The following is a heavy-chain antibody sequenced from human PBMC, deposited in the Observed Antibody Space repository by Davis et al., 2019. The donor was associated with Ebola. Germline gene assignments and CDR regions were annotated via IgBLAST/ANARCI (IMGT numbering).Heavy chain of an antibody. CDR3: VRGGGDSDY. Sequence: PGGSLRLSCAASGFTFRNVHVGWVRQAPRKGLEWVANINPDGTIKYYVDSVKGRFTISRDNAKNSLSLQMSGLRAKDTAVYYCVRGGGDSDYWGQGTLVTVSS. CDR2: INPDGTIK. J-gene: IGHJ4*02. V-gene: IGHV3-7*03. D-gene: IGHD2-21*01. CDR1: GFTFRNVH.